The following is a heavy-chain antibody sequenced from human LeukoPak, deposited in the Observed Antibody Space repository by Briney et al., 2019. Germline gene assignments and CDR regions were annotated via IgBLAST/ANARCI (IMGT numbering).Heavy chain of an antibody. Sequence: GGSLRLSCAASGLTLSNYGMHWVRQAPGEGLEWVAGISDKGSNKYYVGSVKGRFTISTDNSKNTLYLQMNSLRAEDTAPYFCAGGLVGWSGGSCYPTDYWGQGNLVTVSS. CDR2: ISDKGSNK. CDR1: GLTLSNYG. CDR3: AGGLVGWSGGSCYPTDY. D-gene: IGHD2-15*01. J-gene: IGHJ4*02. V-gene: IGHV3-30*03.